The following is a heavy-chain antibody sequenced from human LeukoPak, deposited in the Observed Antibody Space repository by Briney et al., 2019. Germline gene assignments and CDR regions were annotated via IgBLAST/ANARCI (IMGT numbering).Heavy chain of an antibody. Sequence: GGSLRLSCAASGFTFSSYAMSWVRQAPGKGLEWVSAISGSGGSTYYADSVKGRFTISRDNSKNTLYLQMNSLRVEDTAVYYCAKVIGGSSAYDALDIWGQGTVVSVSS. CDR3: AKVIGGSSAYDALDI. V-gene: IGHV3-23*01. CDR2: ISGSGGST. J-gene: IGHJ3*02. D-gene: IGHD6-6*01. CDR1: GFTFSSYA.